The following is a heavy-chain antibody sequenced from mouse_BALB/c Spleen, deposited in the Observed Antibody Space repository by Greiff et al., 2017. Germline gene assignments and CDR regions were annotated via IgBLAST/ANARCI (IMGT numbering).Heavy chain of an antibody. Sequence: DVQLVESGPSLVKPSQTLSLTCSVTGDSITSGYWNWIRKFPGNKLEYMGYISYSGSTYYNPSLKSRISITRDTSKNQYYLQLNSVTTEDTATYYCARCGVYYGNFAWFAYWGQGTLVTVSA. CDR2: ISYSGST. V-gene: IGHV3-8*02. J-gene: IGHJ3*01. D-gene: IGHD2-1*01. CDR3: ARCGVYYGNFAWFAY. CDR1: GDSITSGY.